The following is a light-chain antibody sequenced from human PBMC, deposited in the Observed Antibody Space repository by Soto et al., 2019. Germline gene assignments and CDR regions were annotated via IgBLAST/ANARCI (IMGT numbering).Light chain of an antibody. Sequence: QSALTQPRSVSGSPGQSVTISCTGTSSDVGGYNYVSWYQQHPGKAPKLMIYDVSKRPSVVPDRFSGSKSGNTASLTISRLQAEEETDYYRCSYACSYADVLATWPKVTVL. CDR3: CSYACSYADV. V-gene: IGLV2-11*01. CDR2: DVS. CDR1: SSDVGGYNY. J-gene: IGLJ1*01.